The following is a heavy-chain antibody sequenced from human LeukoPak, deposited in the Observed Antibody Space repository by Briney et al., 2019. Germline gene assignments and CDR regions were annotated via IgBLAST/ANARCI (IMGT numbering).Heavy chain of an antibody. J-gene: IGHJ4*02. Sequence: GGSLRLSCAASGFTFSSYSMNWVRQAPGKGLEWVSYISSSSSTIYYADSVKGRFTISRDNAKNSLYLQMNSLRAEDTAVYYCARDLVSLGFDYWGQGTLVTVSS. D-gene: IGHD3-16*01. CDR3: ARDLVSLGFDY. V-gene: IGHV3-48*01. CDR2: ISSSSSTI. CDR1: GFTFSSYS.